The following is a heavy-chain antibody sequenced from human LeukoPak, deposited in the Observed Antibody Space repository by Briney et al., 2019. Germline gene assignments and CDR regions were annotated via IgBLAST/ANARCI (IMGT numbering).Heavy chain of an antibody. CDR1: GYTFTSYH. Sequence: ASVKVSCKASGYTFTSYHMHWVRQAPGQGLEWMGKINLSGGSTTYAQKFQGRVTMTRDTSTSTVYMELSSLRSEDTAVYYCARVSVRNYYGMDVWGQGTTVTVSS. D-gene: IGHD3-10*01. CDR2: INLSGGST. J-gene: IGHJ6*02. CDR3: ARVSVRNYYGMDV. V-gene: IGHV1-46*01.